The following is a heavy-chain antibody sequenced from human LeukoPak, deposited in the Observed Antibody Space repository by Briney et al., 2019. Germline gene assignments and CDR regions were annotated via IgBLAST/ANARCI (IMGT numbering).Heavy chain of an antibody. D-gene: IGHD4-23*01. CDR1: GFTFSGSA. CDR2: IKTKAESYAT. Sequence: QPGGSLKLSCAASGFTFSGSAIHWVRQASGKGLEWVARIKTKAESYATAYVASVKGRFTISRDDSKNTAYLQMDSLKTEDTAMYYCTRLSGGNSDSYCYGLDVWGQGTTVTVSS. V-gene: IGHV3-73*01. CDR3: TRLSGGNSDSYCYGLDV. J-gene: IGHJ6*02.